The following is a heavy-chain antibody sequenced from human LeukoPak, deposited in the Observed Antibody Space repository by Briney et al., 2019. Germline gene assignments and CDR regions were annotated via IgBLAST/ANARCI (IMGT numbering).Heavy chain of an antibody. V-gene: IGHV3-64*01. D-gene: IGHD3-10*01. CDR3: ARDLSGGGLDY. Sequence: PGGSLRLSCAASGFTFSVSVMHWVRQAPGKGLEYVSVISSNGGSTSYANFVKGRLTISRDNSKNTLYLQMGSLRAEDMAVYYCARDLSGGGLDYWGQGTLVTVSS. CDR1: GFTFSVSV. CDR2: ISSNGGST. J-gene: IGHJ4*02.